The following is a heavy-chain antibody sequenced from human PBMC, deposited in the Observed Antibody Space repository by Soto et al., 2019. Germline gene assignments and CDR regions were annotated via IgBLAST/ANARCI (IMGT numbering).Heavy chain of an antibody. Sequence: QVQLVQSGAAVKKPGASVKVSCKASGYTYTSYGISWVRQAPGHGLEWMGWISAYNGNTNYAQKLQGRVTITTDTSTSTADMELRSRRADDTAVYYCARDRKQYYDSSGYYSPYYYYGMDVWGQGTTVTVSS. CDR2: ISAYNGNT. CDR1: GYTYTSYG. V-gene: IGHV1-18*01. J-gene: IGHJ6*02. D-gene: IGHD3-22*01. CDR3: ARDRKQYYDSSGYYSPYYYYGMDV.